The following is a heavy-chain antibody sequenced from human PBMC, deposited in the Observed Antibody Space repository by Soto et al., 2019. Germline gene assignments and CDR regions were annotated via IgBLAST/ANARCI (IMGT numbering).Heavy chain of an antibody. D-gene: IGHD3-9*01. CDR3: ARGQAYYDILTGYYFDY. J-gene: IGHJ4*02. V-gene: IGHV3-48*02. Sequence: GGSLRLSCAASGFTFSSYSMNWVRQAPGKGLEWVSYISSSSSTIYCADSVKGRFTISRDNAKNSLYLQMNSLRDEDTAVYYCARGQAYYDILTGYYFDYWGQGTLVTVSS. CDR2: ISSSSSTI. CDR1: GFTFSSYS.